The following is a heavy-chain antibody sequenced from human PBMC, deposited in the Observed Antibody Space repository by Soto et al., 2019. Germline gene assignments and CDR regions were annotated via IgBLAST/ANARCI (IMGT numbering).Heavy chain of an antibody. D-gene: IGHD5-12*01. CDR1: GFSLSTNGMG. V-gene: IGHV2-5*02. J-gene: IGHJ4*02. Sequence: QITVKESGLTLVKPTETLTLTCTFSGFSLSTNGMGVGWIRQPPGKALEWLALIYWDDDKRYSPSLRSRLTIIKDTSKNQVDLTMTNMDPVDTGTYYGARLTRGVYDLDRLWEKFDYWGPGTLVTVSS. CDR2: IYWDDDK. CDR3: ARLTRGVYDLDRLWEKFDY.